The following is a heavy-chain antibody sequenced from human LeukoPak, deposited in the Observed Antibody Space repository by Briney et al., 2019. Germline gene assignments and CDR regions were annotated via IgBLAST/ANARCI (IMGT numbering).Heavy chain of an antibody. CDR1: GFTFSNYA. CDR3: ARRGNSGSFRYFQH. V-gene: IGHV3-33*01. Sequence: GGSLRLSCAASGFTFSNYAMHWVRQAPGKGLEWVALIWYDGSNKYYADSVKGRFTISRDNSKNTLYLQMNSLGAEDTAVYYCARRGNSGSFRYFQHWGQGTLVTVSS. J-gene: IGHJ1*01. CDR2: IWYDGSNK. D-gene: IGHD1-26*01.